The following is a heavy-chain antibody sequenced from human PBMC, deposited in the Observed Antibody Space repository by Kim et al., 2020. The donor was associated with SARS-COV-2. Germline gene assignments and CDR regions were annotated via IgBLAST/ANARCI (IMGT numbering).Heavy chain of an antibody. D-gene: IGHD3-10*01. J-gene: IGHJ5*02. CDR3: AREVVLWFGEFNRERYNWFDP. Sequence: SETLSLTCTVSGGSISSYYWSWIRQPPGKGLEWIGYIYYSGSTNYNPSLKSRVTISVDTSKNQFSLKLSSVTAADTAVYYCAREVVLWFGEFNRERYNWFDPWGQGTLVTVSS. CDR2: IYYSGST. V-gene: IGHV4-59*01. CDR1: GGSISSYY.